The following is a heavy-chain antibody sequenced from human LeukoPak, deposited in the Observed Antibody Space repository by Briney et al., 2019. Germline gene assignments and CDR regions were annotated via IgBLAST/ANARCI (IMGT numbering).Heavy chain of an antibody. CDR2: IYSGGST. D-gene: IGHD6-6*01. V-gene: IGHV3-66*01. J-gene: IGHJ4*02. Sequence: GGSLRLSCAASGFTVSSNFMTWVRQAPGKGLEWVSVIYSGGSTYYADSVKGRFTISRDNSKNTLYLQMNSLRVEDTAVYYCTTDSSSFLLDYWGQGTLVTVSS. CDR3: TTDSSSFLLDY. CDR1: GFTVSSNF.